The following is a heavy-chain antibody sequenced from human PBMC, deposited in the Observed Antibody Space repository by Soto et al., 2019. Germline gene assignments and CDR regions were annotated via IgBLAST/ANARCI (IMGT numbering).Heavy chain of an antibody. CDR2: ISFDGSTK. CDR1: GFRDGFPFSDYD. CDR3: AKNSFSGSKRILDS. J-gene: IGHJ4*02. D-gene: IGHD1-26*01. V-gene: IGHV3-30*18. Sequence: QVQLVESGGGVVQPGRSLRLSCVASGFRDGFPFSDYDMHWVRQAPGKGLEWVALISFDGSTKNYVDSVEGRFTISRDNSRDTLFLQMDVLRPEDTAVYYCAKNSFSGSKRILDSWGQGTLVTVSS.